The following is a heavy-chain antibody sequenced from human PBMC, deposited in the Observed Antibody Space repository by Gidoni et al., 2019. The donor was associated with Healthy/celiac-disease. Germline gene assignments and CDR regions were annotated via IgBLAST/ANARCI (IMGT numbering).Heavy chain of an antibody. Sequence: EVQLLESGGGLVQPGGSLRLSCSDSGFTFSSYAMSWVRQAPGKGLEWVSAISGSGGSTYYADSVKGRFTISRDNSKNTLYLQMNSLRAEDTAVDYCANKIQIVGAEYFQHWGQGTLVTVSS. CDR3: ANKIQIVGAEYFQH. CDR1: GFTFSSYA. CDR2: ISGSGGST. J-gene: IGHJ1*01. D-gene: IGHD3-22*01. V-gene: IGHV3-23*01.